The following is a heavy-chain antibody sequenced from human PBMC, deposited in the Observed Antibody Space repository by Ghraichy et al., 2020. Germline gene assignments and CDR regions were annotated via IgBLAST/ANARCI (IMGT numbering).Heavy chain of an antibody. Sequence: SQTLSLTCTVSGGSISSYSDYWGWLRQSPGKGLEWIGSIYNSVSTHYNPSLRSRVTISIDKSKDQFSLRLTSVTAADTAVYYCARNKTGSLSGWFDPWGQGSLVLVSS. J-gene: IGHJ5*02. CDR1: GGSISSYSDY. D-gene: IGHD6-6*01. V-gene: IGHV4-39*01. CDR3: ARNKTGSLSGWFDP. CDR2: IYNSVST.